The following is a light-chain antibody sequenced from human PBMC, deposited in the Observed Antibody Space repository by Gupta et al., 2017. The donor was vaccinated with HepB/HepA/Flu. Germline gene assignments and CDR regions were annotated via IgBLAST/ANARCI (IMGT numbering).Light chain of an antibody. V-gene: IGLV7-43*01. J-gene: IGLJ3*02. CDR1: TGAVTSGFY. CDR2: STN. CDR3: LLYYGSDVWL. Sequence: QTVVTQEPSLIVSPGGTVTLTCASSTGAVTSGFYPNWFQQKPGQAPRSLIYSTNKKQSWTPARFSGSLLGGKAALTLSGVQPDDEAEYYCLLYYGSDVWLFGGGTKLTVL.